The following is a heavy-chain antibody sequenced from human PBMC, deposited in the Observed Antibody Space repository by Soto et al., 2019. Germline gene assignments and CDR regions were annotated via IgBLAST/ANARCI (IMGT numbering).Heavy chain of an antibody. V-gene: IGHV1-46*03. CDR3: ARSGVPMTGYFYYYGMDV. CDR2: INPSGGST. CDR1: GYTFTSYY. J-gene: IGHJ6*02. D-gene: IGHD3-9*01. Sequence: GASVKVSCKASGYTFTSYYMHWVRQAPGQGLEWMGIINPSGGSTSYAQKFQGRVTMTRDTSTSTVYMELSSLRSEDTAVYYCARSGVPMTGYFYYYGMDVWGQGTLVTVSS.